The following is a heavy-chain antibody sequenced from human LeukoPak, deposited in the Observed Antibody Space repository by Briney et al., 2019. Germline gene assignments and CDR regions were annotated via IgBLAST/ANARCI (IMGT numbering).Heavy chain of an antibody. J-gene: IGHJ4*02. CDR1: GVSISNYY. CDR3: ARGSYTSTYSFDY. CDR2: IYYSGST. Sequence: SETLSLTCTVSGVSISNYYWSWIRQPPGKGLEWIGYIYYSGSTNYNPSLKSRVTISVDTSKNQFSLKLSSVTAADTAVYYCARGSYTSTYSFDYWGQGTLVTVSS. D-gene: IGHD6-13*01. V-gene: IGHV4-59*12.